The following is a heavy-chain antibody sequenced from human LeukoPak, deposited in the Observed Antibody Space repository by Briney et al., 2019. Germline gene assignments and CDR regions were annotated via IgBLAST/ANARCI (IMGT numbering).Heavy chain of an antibody. CDR1: GGSISNYY. CDR3: ARQPIVIVPAAPDY. J-gene: IGHJ4*02. Sequence: PSETLSLTCTVSGGSISNYYWNWIRQPAGKGLEWIGRIYSSGTTIYNPSLKSRVTMSVDTSKNQFSLKLSSVTAADTAVYYCARQPIVIVPAAPDYWGQGTLVTVSS. V-gene: IGHV4-4*07. D-gene: IGHD2-2*01. CDR2: IYSSGTT.